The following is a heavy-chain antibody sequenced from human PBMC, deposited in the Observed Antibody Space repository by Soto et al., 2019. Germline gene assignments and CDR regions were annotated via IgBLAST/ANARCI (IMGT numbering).Heavy chain of an antibody. CDR1: GGTFSSYA. Sequence: QVQLVQSGAEVKKPGSSVKVSCKASGGTFSSYAISWVRQAPGQGLEWMGGIIPIFGTANYAQKFQGRVTITEDKSTSTAYMELSSLRYEDTAVYYCEMVVAASLYYFDYWGQGPLVTVSS. D-gene: IGHD2-15*01. J-gene: IGHJ4*02. CDR2: IIPIFGTA. CDR3: EMVVAASLYYFDY. V-gene: IGHV1-69*06.